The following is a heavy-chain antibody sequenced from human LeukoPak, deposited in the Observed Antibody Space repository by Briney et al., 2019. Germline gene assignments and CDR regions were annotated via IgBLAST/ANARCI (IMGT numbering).Heavy chain of an antibody. CDR3: AKDDPYAKFDY. D-gene: IGHD4-17*01. Sequence: GGSLRLSCAASGFSFSSYGMSWVCQAPGKGLEWVSPLTSSGCRTYYADSVEARFTISRHYSKHTMYLQMKSRRRDDSAEYLCAKDDPYAKFDYWGQGTRVTVSS. V-gene: IGHV3-23*01. CDR2: LTSSGCRT. J-gene: IGHJ4*02. CDR1: GFSFSSYG.